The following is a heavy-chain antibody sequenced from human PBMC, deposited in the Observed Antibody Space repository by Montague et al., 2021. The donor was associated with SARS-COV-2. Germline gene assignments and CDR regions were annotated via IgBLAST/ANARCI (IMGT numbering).Heavy chain of an antibody. CDR3: ARAQNTCFIANCVNYFDV. J-gene: IGHJ4*02. V-gene: IGHV4-59*01. CDR2: IHYTGST. Sequence: SETLSLTCVVSGGSMSGYYWTWIRQSPGKGLEWIGYIHYTGSTKYNPSLKTRVSLSLDTPKNHFSLHLSSVTAADTAIYFCARAQNTCFIANCVNYFDVWGLGALVTVSS. D-gene: IGHD1-1*01. CDR1: GGSMSGYY.